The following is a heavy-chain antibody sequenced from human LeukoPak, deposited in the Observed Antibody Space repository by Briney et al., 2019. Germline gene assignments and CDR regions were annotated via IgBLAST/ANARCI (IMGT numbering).Heavy chain of an antibody. CDR3: ATAAYCGGDCYGFDY. V-gene: IGHV1-24*01. J-gene: IGHJ4*02. D-gene: IGHD2-21*02. Sequence: ASVEVSCKVSGYTLTELSMHWVRQAPGKGLEWMGGFDPEDGETIYAQKFQGRVTMTEDTSTDTAYMELSSLRSEDTAVYYCATAAYCGGDCYGFDYWGQGTLVTVSS. CDR1: GYTLTELS. CDR2: FDPEDGET.